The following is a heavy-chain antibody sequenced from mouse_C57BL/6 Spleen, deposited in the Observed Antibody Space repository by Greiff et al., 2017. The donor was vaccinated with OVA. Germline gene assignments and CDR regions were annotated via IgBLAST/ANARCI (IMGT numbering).Heavy chain of an antibody. CDR1: GYTFTDYE. Sequence: QVQLKESGAELVRPGASVTLSCKASGYTFTDYEMHWVKQTPVHGLEWIGAIDPETGGTAYNQKFKGKAILTADKSSSTAYMELRSLTSEDSAVYYCTRSYYSNEYYFDYWGQGTTLTVSS. CDR2: IDPETGGT. CDR3: TRSYYSNEYYFDY. D-gene: IGHD2-5*01. J-gene: IGHJ2*01. V-gene: IGHV1-15*01.